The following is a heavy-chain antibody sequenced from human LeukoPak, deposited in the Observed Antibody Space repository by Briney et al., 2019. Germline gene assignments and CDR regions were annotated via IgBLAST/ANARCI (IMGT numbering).Heavy chain of an antibody. CDR2: TYYGGST. Sequence: PSETLSLTCTVSGGSISSSSYYWGWIRQPPGKGLEWIVSTYYGGSTYYNPSLKSRVTISVDTSKNQFSLKLSSVTAADTAVYYCARDITMVRGVVDAFDIWGQGTMVTVSS. CDR3: ARDITMVRGVVDAFDI. CDR1: GGSISSSSYY. V-gene: IGHV4-39*07. D-gene: IGHD3-10*01. J-gene: IGHJ3*02.